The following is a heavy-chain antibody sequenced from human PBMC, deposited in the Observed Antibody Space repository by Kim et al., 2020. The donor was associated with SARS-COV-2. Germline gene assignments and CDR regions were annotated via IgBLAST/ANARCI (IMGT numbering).Heavy chain of an antibody. V-gene: IGHV1-18*01. D-gene: IGHD5-12*01. CDR3: ARERGGYNGNFDY. Sequence: NYAQKVQGRVTMTTDTYTSTAYMELRSLRSDDTAVYYCARERGGYNGNFDYWGQGTLVTVSS. J-gene: IGHJ4*02.